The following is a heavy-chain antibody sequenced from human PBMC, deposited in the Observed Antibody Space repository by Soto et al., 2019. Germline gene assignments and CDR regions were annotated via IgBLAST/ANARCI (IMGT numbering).Heavy chain of an antibody. Sequence: SGGGVVQPGRSLRLSCAASGFTFSSYGMHWVRQAPGKGLEWVAVISYDGSNKYYADSVKGRFTISRDNSKNTLYLQMNSLRAEDTAVYYCAKGRGTFQHWGQGTLVTVSS. CDR1: GFTFSSYG. D-gene: IGHD1-1*01. CDR2: ISYDGSNK. V-gene: IGHV3-30*18. CDR3: AKGRGTFQH. J-gene: IGHJ1*01.